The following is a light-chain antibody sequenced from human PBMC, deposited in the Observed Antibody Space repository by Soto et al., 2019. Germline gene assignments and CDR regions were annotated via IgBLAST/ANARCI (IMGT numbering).Light chain of an antibody. Sequence: PGERATLPCRASKSVSSYLAWKQQKPGQAPRLLIYDASNRATGIPGRFSGSGSGTDFTLTISSLEPEDFALYYCQQRSGWPRLTFGGGTKVDI. CDR2: DAS. J-gene: IGKJ4*01. V-gene: IGKV3-11*01. CDR3: QQRSGWPRLT. CDR1: KSVSSY.